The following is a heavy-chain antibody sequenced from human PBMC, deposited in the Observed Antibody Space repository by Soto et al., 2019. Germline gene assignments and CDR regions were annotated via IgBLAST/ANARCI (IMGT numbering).Heavy chain of an antibody. CDR1: GFTFSSYG. CDR2: ISYDGSNK. V-gene: IGHV3-30*18. D-gene: IGHD2-8*01. Sequence: QVQLVESGGGVVKPGRSLRPSCAASGFTFSSYGMHWVRQAPGKGLEWVAVISYDGSNKYYADSVKGRFTISRDNAKNTLYLQMNSLRAEDTAVYYCAKDPVCAQGRDWFDPWGQGTLVTVSS. CDR3: AKDPVCAQGRDWFDP. J-gene: IGHJ5*02.